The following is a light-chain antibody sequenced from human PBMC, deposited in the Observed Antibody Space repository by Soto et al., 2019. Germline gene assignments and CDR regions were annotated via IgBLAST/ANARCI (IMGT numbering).Light chain of an antibody. J-gene: IGKJ3*01. CDR2: DAS. CDR3: QQYDNLPFT. CDR1: QNIRTY. V-gene: IGKV1-33*01. Sequence: DIQMTQSPSSLSASVGDRVTITCQASQNIRTYLNWYQQKPGQAPKLLIEDASNLGIGVPSRFSGSGSGTDFTFTISSLQPEDIATYYCQQYDNLPFTFGHGTKVEIK.